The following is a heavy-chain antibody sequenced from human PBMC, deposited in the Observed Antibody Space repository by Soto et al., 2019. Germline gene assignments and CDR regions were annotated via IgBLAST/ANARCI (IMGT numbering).Heavy chain of an antibody. CDR1: GGTFSSYA. J-gene: IGHJ5*02. CDR2: IIPIFSRS. D-gene: IGHD5-12*01. CDR3: ASDERGDGYRRNWFDP. Sequence: QVQLVQSGAEVKKPGSSVKVSCKASGGTFSSYAISWVRQAPGQGLEWMGGIIPIFSRSNYAQKFQGRVTITADESTNTMYMELSSLRSEDTAVYYCASDERGDGYRRNWFDPWGQGTLVTVSS. V-gene: IGHV1-69*12.